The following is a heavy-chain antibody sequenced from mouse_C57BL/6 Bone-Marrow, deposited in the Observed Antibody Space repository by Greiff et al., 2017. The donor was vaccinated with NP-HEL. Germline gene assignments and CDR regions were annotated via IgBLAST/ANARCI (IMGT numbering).Heavy chain of an antibody. V-gene: IGHV1-15*01. CDR3: FYYGSRGY. CDR1: GYTFTDYE. D-gene: IGHD1-1*01. J-gene: IGHJ2*01. CDR2: IDPETGGT. Sequence: VQLQESGAELVRPGASVTLSCKASGYTFTDYEMHWVKQTPVHGLEWIGAIDPETGGTAYNQKFKGKAILTADKSSSTAYMGLRSLTSEDSAVYYCFYYGSRGYWGQGTTLTVSS.